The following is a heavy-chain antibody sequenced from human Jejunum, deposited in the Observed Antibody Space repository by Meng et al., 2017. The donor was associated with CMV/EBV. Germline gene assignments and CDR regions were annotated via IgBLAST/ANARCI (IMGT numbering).Heavy chain of an antibody. D-gene: IGHD5-12*01. V-gene: IGHV4-34*01. CDR3: ARGGKRVVAMGYYQH. J-gene: IGHJ1*01. CDR2: INHGGIT. CDR1: GGSLTGHY. Sequence: VRGGSLTGHYWAWIRQSPGKGLEWIGEINHGGITDYNPSLKSRVTISIDTSKNEFSLQLSSVSGADSAVYYCARGGKRVVAMGYYQHWGQGTLVTVSS.